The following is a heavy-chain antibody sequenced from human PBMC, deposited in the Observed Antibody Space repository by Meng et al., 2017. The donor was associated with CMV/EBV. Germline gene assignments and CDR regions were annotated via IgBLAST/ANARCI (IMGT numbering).Heavy chain of an antibody. CDR1: GYTFTSYD. Sequence: ASVKVSCKASGYTFTSYDINWVRQATGQGLEWMGWMNPNSGNTGYAQKFQGRVTMTRNTSISTAYMELSSLRSEDTAVYYCARGYCSSTCCYTRYYYGMDVWGQGTTVTVSS. V-gene: IGHV1-8*01. CDR3: ARGYCSSTCCYTRYYYGMDV. CDR2: MNPNSGNT. D-gene: IGHD2-2*02. J-gene: IGHJ6*02.